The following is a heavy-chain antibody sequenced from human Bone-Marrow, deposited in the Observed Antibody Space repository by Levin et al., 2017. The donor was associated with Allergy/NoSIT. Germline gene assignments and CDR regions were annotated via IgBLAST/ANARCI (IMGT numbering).Heavy chain of an antibody. CDR2: ISPFNHNV. D-gene: IGHD6-13*01. CDR1: NYPFTTYT. Sequence: PGGSLRLSCKASNYPFTTYTLIWVRQAPGQGLEWMGWISPFNHNVNCAQRIQDRVTMTIDTSTSTAYMELRGLRSDDTAVYYCARMPAEYDFALDVWGQGTTVTVSS. J-gene: IGHJ6*02. V-gene: IGHV1-18*04. CDR3: ARMPAEYDFALDV.